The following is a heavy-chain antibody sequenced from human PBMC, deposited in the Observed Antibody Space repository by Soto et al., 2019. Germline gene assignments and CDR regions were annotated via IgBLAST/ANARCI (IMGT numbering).Heavy chain of an antibody. J-gene: IGHJ4*02. CDR1: GFSLSTSGVG. CDR3: AHTWLYGDYSNYVY. Sequence: GSGPTLVNPTQTLTLTCTFSGFSLSTSGVGVGWIRQPPGKALEWLALIYWNDDKRYSPSLKSRLTITKDTSKNQVVLTMTNMDPVDTATYYWAHTWLYGDYSNYVYWGQGTLVTVSS. V-gene: IGHV2-5*01. CDR2: IYWNDDK. D-gene: IGHD4-4*01.